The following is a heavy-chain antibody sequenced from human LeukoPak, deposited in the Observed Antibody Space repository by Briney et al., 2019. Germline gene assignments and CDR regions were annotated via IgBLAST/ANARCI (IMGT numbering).Heavy chain of an antibody. CDR2: ISWNSGSI. Sequence: PGRSLRLSCAASGFTFDDYAMHWVRQAPGKGLEGVSGISWNSGSIGYADSVKGRFTISRDNAKNSLYLQMNSLRAEDTAVYYCARDLWPLGSGWFSYFDYWGQGTLVTVSS. CDR1: GFTFDDYA. V-gene: IGHV3-9*01. J-gene: IGHJ4*02. D-gene: IGHD6-19*01. CDR3: ARDLWPLGSGWFSYFDY.